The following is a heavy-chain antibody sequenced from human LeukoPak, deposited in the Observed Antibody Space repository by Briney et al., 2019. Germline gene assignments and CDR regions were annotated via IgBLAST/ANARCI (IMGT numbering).Heavy chain of an antibody. Sequence: PSETLSLTCTVSGGSISSGSYYWSWIRQPAGKGLEWIGRIYTSGSTNYNPSLKSRVTISVDTSKNQFSLKLSSVTAADTAVYYCARASPYGGNYYYYYMDVWGKGTTVTVSS. V-gene: IGHV4-61*02. J-gene: IGHJ6*03. CDR1: GGSISSGSYY. D-gene: IGHD4-23*01. CDR2: IYTSGST. CDR3: ARASPYGGNYYYYYMDV.